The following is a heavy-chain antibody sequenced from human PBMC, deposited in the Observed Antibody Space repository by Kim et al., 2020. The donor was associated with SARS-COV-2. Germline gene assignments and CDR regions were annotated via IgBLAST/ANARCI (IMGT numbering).Heavy chain of an antibody. CDR2: ISTSSSFI. J-gene: IGHJ4*02. D-gene: IGHD2-15*01. Sequence: GGSLRLSCAASGFSFSDYYMSWIRQPPGKGLEYVSYISTSSSFIYYADSVKGRFTISRDNAKNSLYLQMNSLRAEDTAVYYCASGGYCSGGSCYLDYWGQGTLVTVSA. CDR3: ASGGYCSGGSCYLDY. CDR1: GFSFSDYY. V-gene: IGHV3-11*01.